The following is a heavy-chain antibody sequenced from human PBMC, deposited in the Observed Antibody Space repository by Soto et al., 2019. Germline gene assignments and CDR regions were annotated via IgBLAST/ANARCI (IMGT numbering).Heavy chain of an antibody. Sequence: QVQLQESGPGLVKPSGTLSLTCAVSGASISSNNYWWSWVRQSPGKGLEWIGEIHHTGSTNYNPSIKSRVTISVDKSKNQFSLNLSSVTDADTAVYYCATFLHSSSWWHWGQGTLVTVSS. J-gene: IGHJ4*02. D-gene: IGHD6-13*01. V-gene: IGHV4-4*02. CDR1: GASISSNNYW. CDR2: IHHTGST. CDR3: ATFLHSSSWWH.